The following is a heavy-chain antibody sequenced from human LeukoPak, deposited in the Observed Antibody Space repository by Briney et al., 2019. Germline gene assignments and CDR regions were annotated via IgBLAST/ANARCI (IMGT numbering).Heavy chain of an antibody. CDR1: GYTFTSYD. Sequence: GASVKVSCKASGYTFTSYDINWVRQATGQGLEWMGWINPNSGGTNYAQKFQGRVTMTRDTSISTAYMELSRLRSDDTAVYYCARDYNGSGYYGMDVWGQGTTVTVSS. D-gene: IGHD3-10*01. J-gene: IGHJ6*02. CDR2: INPNSGGT. V-gene: IGHV1-2*02. CDR3: ARDYNGSGYYGMDV.